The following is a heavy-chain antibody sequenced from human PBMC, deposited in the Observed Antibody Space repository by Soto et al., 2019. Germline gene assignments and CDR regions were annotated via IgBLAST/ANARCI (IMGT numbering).Heavy chain of an antibody. D-gene: IGHD3-9*01. CDR1: GGSFSCYY. V-gene: IGHV4-34*01. Sequence: SETLSLTCAVYGGSFSCYYWIWIRQPPGKGLEWIGEINHSGSTNYNPSLKSRVTISVDTSKNQFSLKLSSVTAADTAVYYCARVLRYFDWFLVPTYYFDYWGQGALVTVSS. CDR2: INHSGST. J-gene: IGHJ4*02. CDR3: ARVLRYFDWFLVPTYYFDY.